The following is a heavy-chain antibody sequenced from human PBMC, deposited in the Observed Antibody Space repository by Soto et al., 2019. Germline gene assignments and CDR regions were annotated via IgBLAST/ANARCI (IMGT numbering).Heavy chain of an antibody. CDR3: AKASGEGYYYYYGMDV. D-gene: IGHD3-10*01. V-gene: IGHV1-46*01. J-gene: IGHJ6*02. CDR2: INPSGGST. Sequence: ASVKVSCKASGYTFTSYYMHWVRQAPGQGLEWMGIINPSGGSTSYAQKFQGRVTMTRDTSTSTVYMELSSLRSEDTAVYYCAKASGEGYYYYYGMDVWGQGTTVTVS. CDR1: GYTFTSYY.